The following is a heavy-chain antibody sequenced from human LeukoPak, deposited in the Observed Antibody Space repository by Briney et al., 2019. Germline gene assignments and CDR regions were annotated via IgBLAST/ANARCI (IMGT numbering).Heavy chain of an antibody. CDR1: GFTFRRYW. CDR2: IKQDGSEK. J-gene: IGHJ4*02. V-gene: IGHV3-7*01. CDR3: AKETGPTYYYDH. Sequence: GGSLRLSCAASGFTFRRYWMIWVRQAPGKGLEWVADIKQDGSEKYYVDSVRGRFTISRDNAKNSLYLQMNSLRAEDTAVYYCAKETGPTYYYDHWGQGTQVTVSS.